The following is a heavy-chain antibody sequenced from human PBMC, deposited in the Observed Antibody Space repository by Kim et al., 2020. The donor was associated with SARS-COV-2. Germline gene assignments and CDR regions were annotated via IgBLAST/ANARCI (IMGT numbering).Heavy chain of an antibody. CDR2: ISYDGTNK. D-gene: IGHD4-17*01. CDR1: GFTFSNYA. Sequence: GGSLRLSCAASGFTFSNYAMHWVRQAPGKGLEWVAVISYDGTNKYYVDSVKGRFTISRDNSKNTLYLQMNSLRTEDTAVYYCARDKEWWTVTTFAYWGQG. V-gene: IGHV3-30*04. J-gene: IGHJ4*02. CDR3: ARDKEWWTVTTFAY.